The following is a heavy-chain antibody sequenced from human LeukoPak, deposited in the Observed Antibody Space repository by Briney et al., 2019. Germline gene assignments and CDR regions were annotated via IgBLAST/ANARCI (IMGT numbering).Heavy chain of an antibody. CDR1: GGSISSYY. V-gene: IGHV4-59*01. CDR2: IYYSGST. D-gene: IGHD1-26*01. CDR3: ARSTLTSASYSYYYYMDV. Sequence: SETLSLTCTVSGGSISSYYWSWIRQPPGKGLEWIGYIYYSGSTNYNPSLKSRVTISVDTSKNQFSLKLSSVTAADTAVYYCARSTLTSASYSYYYYMDVWGKGTTVTVSS. J-gene: IGHJ6*03.